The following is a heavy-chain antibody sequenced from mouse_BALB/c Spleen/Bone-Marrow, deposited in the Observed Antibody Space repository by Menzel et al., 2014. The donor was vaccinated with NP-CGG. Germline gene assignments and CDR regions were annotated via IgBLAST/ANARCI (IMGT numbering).Heavy chain of an antibody. CDR3: ARWEYYAMDY. J-gene: IGHJ4*01. Sequence: EVQLVESGAELVTPGASVKLSCTASGFNIKDTYMHWVKQRPEQGLEWIGRIDPANGNTKYDPKFQGKATITADTSSNTAYLQLSSLTSEDTAVYYCARWEYYAMDYWGQGTSVTVSS. V-gene: IGHV14-3*02. CDR1: GFNIKDTY. D-gene: IGHD4-1*01. CDR2: IDPANGNT.